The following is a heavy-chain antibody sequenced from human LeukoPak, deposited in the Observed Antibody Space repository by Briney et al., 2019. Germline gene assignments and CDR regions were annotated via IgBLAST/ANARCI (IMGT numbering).Heavy chain of an antibody. Sequence: SETLSLTCAVYGGSFSGYYWSWIRQPPGKGLEWIGSIYHSGSTYYNPSLKSRVTISVDTSKNQFSLKLSSVTAADTAVYYCARDERGMIVVVGDAFDIWGQGTMVTVSS. CDR3: ARDERGMIVVVGDAFDI. D-gene: IGHD3-22*01. V-gene: IGHV4-34*01. J-gene: IGHJ3*02. CDR1: GGSFSGYY. CDR2: IYHSGST.